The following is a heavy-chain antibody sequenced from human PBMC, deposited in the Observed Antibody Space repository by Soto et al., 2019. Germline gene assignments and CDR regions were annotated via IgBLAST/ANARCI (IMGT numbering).Heavy chain of an antibody. CDR3: ARVGFGDTYYYYYMDV. D-gene: IGHD3-10*01. Sequence: GGSLRLSCAASGFTFSSYSMNWVRQAPGKGLEWVSSISSSSSYIYYADSVKGRFTISRDNAKNSLYLQMNSLRAEDTAVYYCARVGFGDTYYYYYMDVWGKGTTVTVSS. V-gene: IGHV3-21*01. J-gene: IGHJ6*03. CDR1: GFTFSSYS. CDR2: ISSSSSYI.